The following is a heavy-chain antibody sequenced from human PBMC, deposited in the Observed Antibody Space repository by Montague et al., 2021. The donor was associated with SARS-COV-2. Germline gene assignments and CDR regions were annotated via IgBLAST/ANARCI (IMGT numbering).Heavy chain of an antibody. CDR3: VAEWLAIYYFDF. V-gene: IGHV4-39*01. Sequence: SETRSLTCTVSGGSISSSNYYWGWTRQPPGKGLEWIGSLFYSGSSFYNPSLKSRVTISVDTSKNQPSLRLSSVTAADTAVYYCVAEWLAIYYFDFWGQGTLVTVSS. D-gene: IGHD6-19*01. CDR1: GGSISSSNYY. J-gene: IGHJ4*02. CDR2: LFYSGSS.